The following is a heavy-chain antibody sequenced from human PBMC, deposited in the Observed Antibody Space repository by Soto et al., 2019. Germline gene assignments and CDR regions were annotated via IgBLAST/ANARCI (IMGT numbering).Heavy chain of an antibody. CDR3: VRDKRVTDWFDP. CDR2: ITSDGSVT. CDR1: GFTFSNYW. V-gene: IGHV3-74*01. Sequence: GGSLRLSCAASGFTFSNYWMHWVRQAPGKGLLWVSRITSDGSVTVYADSVRGRFTISRDNANNMLYLQMNSLRVEDTAVYYCVRDKRVTDWFDPWGQGTLVTVSS. J-gene: IGHJ5*02.